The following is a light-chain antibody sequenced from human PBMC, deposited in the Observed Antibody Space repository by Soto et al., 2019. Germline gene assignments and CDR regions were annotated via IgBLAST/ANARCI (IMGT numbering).Light chain of an antibody. Sequence: IQMTQSPSSLSASLGDRVIITCRASQTVNTYLHWYQQKPGKAPKLLIYAASNLQSGVPSRFSGSGSGTNFTLSLNSLQPEDFATYYCQQGYSNPWTFGQGTKVDIK. CDR2: AAS. V-gene: IGKV1-39*01. J-gene: IGKJ1*01. CDR3: QQGYSNPWT. CDR1: QTVNTY.